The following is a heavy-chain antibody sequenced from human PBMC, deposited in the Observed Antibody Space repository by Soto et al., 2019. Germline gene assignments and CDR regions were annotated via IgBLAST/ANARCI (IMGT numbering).Heavy chain of an antibody. CDR1: GFTVSNNY. D-gene: IGHD3-10*01. CDR3: ATHRGGGGY. Sequence: EVQLVESGGGLIQPGGSLRLSCAVSGFTVSNNYMSWVRQAPGKGLEGVSVIYSGGYTAYGDSVKGRFTISRDNSKNTRKLQRNSGGPGDPGVSYWATHRGGGGYGGQGTLVTVSS. J-gene: IGHJ4*02. CDR2: IYSGGYT. V-gene: IGHV3-53*01.